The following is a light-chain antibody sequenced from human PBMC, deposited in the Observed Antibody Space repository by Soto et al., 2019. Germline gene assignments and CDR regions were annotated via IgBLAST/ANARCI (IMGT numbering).Light chain of an antibody. CDR2: GAS. CDR1: RTISRN. CDR3: QPHNNWPVVS. J-gene: IGKJ4*01. V-gene: IGKV3-15*01. Sequence: VMTQAPGTLSGSPGERVTLSCRASRTISRNLAWYQQKPGQAPRLLIYGASTRATGIPDRFSGSGSGTEFTLPINSLQSEDFAMYYCQPHNNWPVVSFGGGTRVEIK.